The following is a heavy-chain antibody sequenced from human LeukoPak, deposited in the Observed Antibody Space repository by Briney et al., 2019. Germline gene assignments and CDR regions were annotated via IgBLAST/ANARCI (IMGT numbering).Heavy chain of an antibody. CDR2: INPSGGST. J-gene: IGHJ4*02. V-gene: IGHV1-46*01. CDR3: ARDLSLGATISPFDY. CDR1: GYTFTSYY. Sequence: ASVKVSCKASGYTFTSYYMHWVRQAPGQGLEWMGIINPSGGSTSYARKFQGRVTMTRDTSTSTVYMELSSLRSEDTAVYYCARDLSLGATISPFDYWGQGTLVTVSS. D-gene: IGHD1-26*01.